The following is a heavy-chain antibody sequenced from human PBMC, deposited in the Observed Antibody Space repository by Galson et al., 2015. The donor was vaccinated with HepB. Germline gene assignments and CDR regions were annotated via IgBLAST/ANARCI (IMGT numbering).Heavy chain of an antibody. CDR2: TYYRSRGYN. CDR3: AYGVDV. V-gene: IGHV6-1*01. Sequence: CAISGDSVSSNSAVWNWIRQSPSRGLEWLGRTYYRSRGYNDYAVSVKSRISINADTSKNQVSLQLNSVTPDDTAVCYCAYGVDVWGQGTRVTVS. CDR1: GDSVSSNSAV. J-gene: IGHJ6*02.